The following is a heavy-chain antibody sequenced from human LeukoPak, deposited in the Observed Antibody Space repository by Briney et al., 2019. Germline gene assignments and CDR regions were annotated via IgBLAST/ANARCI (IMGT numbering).Heavy chain of an antibody. CDR2: ITGSGGST. CDR3: AKGLYYYYMDV. Sequence: GGSLRLSCAASGFTFSTYGISWVRQAPGKGLEWVSAITGSGGSTDYADSVEGRFTISRDNSKNTLFLQVNSLRAEDTAVYYCAKGLYYYYMDVWGKGTTVTVSS. D-gene: IGHD2-2*02. J-gene: IGHJ6*03. V-gene: IGHV3-23*01. CDR1: GFTFSTYG.